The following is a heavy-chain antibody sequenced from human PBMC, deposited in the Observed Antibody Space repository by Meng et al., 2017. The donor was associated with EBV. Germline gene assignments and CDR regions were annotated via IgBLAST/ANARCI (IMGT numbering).Heavy chain of an antibody. J-gene: IGHJ4*02. V-gene: IGHV3-21*01. CDR3: AGNRGNGDYYFDY. CDR1: GFTFSSYS. CDR2: ISSSSSYI. Sequence: EGELGGAGEGLVKPGGSLRLSCAASGFTFSSYSMNWVRQAPGKGLEWVSSISSSSSYIYYADSVKGRFTISRDNAKNSLYLQMNSLRAEDTAVYYCAGNRGNGDYYFDYWGQGTLVTVSS. D-gene: IGHD4-17*01.